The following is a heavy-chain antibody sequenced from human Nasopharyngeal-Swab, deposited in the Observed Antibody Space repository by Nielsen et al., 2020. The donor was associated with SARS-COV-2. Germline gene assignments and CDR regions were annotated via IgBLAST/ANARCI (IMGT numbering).Heavy chain of an antibody. CDR3: ARDAPAHYGAFY. CDR1: GFTFNTYW. V-gene: IGHV3-7*01. J-gene: IGHJ4*02. Sequence: GGSLRLSCAASGFTFNTYWMNWARQAPGMGLEWVANIKEDGSQKNYADSVKGRFTISRDNSKNSLYLQMDSLRGEDTAVYYCARDAPAHYGAFYWGRGTLVTVSS. CDR2: IKEDGSQK. D-gene: IGHD4-17*01.